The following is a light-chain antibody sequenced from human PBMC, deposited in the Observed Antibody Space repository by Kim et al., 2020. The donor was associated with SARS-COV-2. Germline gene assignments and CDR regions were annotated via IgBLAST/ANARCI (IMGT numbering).Light chain of an antibody. CDR3: QAWDSSSVV. CDR2: QDS. V-gene: IGLV3-1*01. J-gene: IGLJ2*01. CDR1: KLGDKY. Sequence: ETPGQTASITCSGDKLGDKYACWYQQKPGQAPVLVIYQDSKRTSGIPGRFSGSNSGNTATLTISGTQAMDEADYYCQAWDSSSVVFGGGTQLTVL.